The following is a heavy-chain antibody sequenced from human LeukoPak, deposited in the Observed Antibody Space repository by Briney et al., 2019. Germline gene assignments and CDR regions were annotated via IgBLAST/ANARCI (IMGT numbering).Heavy chain of an antibody. Sequence: GAAVTVTLKGSGFTFSTSALQWVRQARAQRLDWVGFIGVGRGNRRIAQNLPERVTFTSDLATGTTSLELHSQRSDDTAVYYCAAERYSGSCCWFDPWGQGTLVTVSS. V-gene: IGHV1-58*01. CDR3: AAERYSGSCCWFDP. CDR2: IGVGRGNR. D-gene: IGHD6-13*01. J-gene: IGHJ5*02. CDR1: GFTFSTSA.